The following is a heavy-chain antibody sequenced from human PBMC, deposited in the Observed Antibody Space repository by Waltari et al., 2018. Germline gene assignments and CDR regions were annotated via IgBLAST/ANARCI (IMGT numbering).Heavy chain of an antibody. CDR2: ISITGSTK. CDR3: ARGTGWYSFDF. V-gene: IGHV3-48*03. J-gene: IGHJ4*02. CDR1: GFIFSDYE. Sequence: EVRLVESGGGLVQPGGSLSLYCEGSGFIFSDYEINWARQAPGKGLEWVSYISITGSTKQYADSVKGRFTISRDSAKNSVYLQMSSLRVEDTALYYCARGTGWYSFDFWGQGTLVTVSS. D-gene: IGHD6-19*01.